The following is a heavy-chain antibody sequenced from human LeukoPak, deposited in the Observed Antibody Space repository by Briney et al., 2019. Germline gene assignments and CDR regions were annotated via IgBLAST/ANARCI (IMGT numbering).Heavy chain of an antibody. Sequence: SVPVSCKASGYTFISYYMHWVRQPAGQGVEWMGWINTNTGTPTYAQGLTGLFVFSLNTSVSTEYLQISSLKAEDTAVYYCARTIAAAGEDYWGKGTLVTVSP. D-gene: IGHD6-13*01. CDR1: GYTFISYY. V-gene: IGHV7-4-1*02. CDR3: ARTIAAAGEDY. CDR2: INTNTGTP. J-gene: IGHJ4*02.